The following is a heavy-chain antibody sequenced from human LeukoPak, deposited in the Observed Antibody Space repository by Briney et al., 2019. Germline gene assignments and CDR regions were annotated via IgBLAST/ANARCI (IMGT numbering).Heavy chain of an antibody. CDR1: DYTLLTYG. CDR2: ISTYNGNT. J-gene: IGHJ6*03. V-gene: IGHV1-18*01. D-gene: IGHD2-2*01. Sequence: ASVKVSCKASDYTLLTYGITWVRQAPGQGLEWMGWISTYNGNTHYAQKLQGRVTMTTDTSTRTADMELRSLTSNDTGIYYCARPAKGAYYYYYMDVWGRGTTVTVSS. CDR3: ARPAKGAYYYYYMDV.